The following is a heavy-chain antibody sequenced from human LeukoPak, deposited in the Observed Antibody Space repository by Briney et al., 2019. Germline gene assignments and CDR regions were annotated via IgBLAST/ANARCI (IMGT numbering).Heavy chain of an antibody. D-gene: IGHD3-22*01. Sequence: GGSLRLSCAASGFTVSTNYMSWVRQAPGKGLQWVSVIYSGGSTNYADSVKGRITISRDNSKNTLYLQMNSLRAEDTAVYYCARDMYYYDSSACPFDIWGQGTMVTVSS. CDR3: ARDMYYYDSSACPFDI. V-gene: IGHV3-66*01. J-gene: IGHJ3*02. CDR1: GFTVSTNY. CDR2: IYSGGST.